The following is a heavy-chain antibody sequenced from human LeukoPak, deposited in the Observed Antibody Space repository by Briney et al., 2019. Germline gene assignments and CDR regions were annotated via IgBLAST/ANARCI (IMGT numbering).Heavy chain of an antibody. Sequence: ASVKVSCKASRYTFAGYYMHWVRQAPGQGLEWMGWINPHSGDTNYAQKFQGRVTMTRDTSTSTAYMEVSRLRSDDTAVYYCAKDMRSRGYSGYDCFDYWGQGTLVTVSS. V-gene: IGHV1-2*02. CDR3: AKDMRSRGYSGYDCFDY. CDR1: RYTFAGYY. J-gene: IGHJ4*02. D-gene: IGHD5-12*01. CDR2: INPHSGDT.